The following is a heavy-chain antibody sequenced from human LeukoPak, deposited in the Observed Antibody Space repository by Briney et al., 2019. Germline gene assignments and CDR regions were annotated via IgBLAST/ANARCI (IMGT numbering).Heavy chain of an antibody. Sequence: AGGSLRVSCAASGFSFRSHWMSWVRQAPGKGLEWVANIKQDGSEKYYVDFVKGRFTISRDNAKNSLYLQMNSLRAEDTAVYYCARDQVGLSDAFDIWGQGTVVTVSS. CDR3: ARDQVGLSDAFDI. D-gene: IGHD1-26*01. V-gene: IGHV3-7*01. CDR2: IKQDGSEK. J-gene: IGHJ3*02. CDR1: GFSFRSHW.